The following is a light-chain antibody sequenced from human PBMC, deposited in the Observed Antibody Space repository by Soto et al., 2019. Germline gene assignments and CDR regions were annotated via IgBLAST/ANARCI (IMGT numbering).Light chain of an antibody. CDR3: QQYSSSPIT. CDR2: GAS. Sequence: EIVLMQSPGTLSLSPGERATLSCRASQSIGSSYLAWYQQKPGQAPRLLIYGASSRATGIPDRFSGGGSGTDFSLTISRLDPEDFAVYYCQQYSSSPITFGQGTRLEI. V-gene: IGKV3-20*01. CDR1: QSIGSSY. J-gene: IGKJ5*01.